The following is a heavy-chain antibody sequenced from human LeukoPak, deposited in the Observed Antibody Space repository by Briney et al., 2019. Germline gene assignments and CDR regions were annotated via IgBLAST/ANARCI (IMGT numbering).Heavy chain of an antibody. CDR2: ISYDGSNK. J-gene: IGHJ4*02. Sequence: GRSLRLSCAASGFTFSSYGMHWVRQAPGKGLEWVAVISYDGSNKYYADSVKGRFTISRDNSKNTLYLQMNSLRAEDTAVYYCAKDQIPTRNDYGDSPFDYWGQGTLVTVSS. CDR3: AKDQIPTRNDYGDSPFDY. V-gene: IGHV3-30*18. CDR1: GFTFSSYG. D-gene: IGHD4-17*01.